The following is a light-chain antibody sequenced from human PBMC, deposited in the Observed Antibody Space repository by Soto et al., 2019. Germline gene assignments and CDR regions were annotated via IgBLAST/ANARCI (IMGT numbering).Light chain of an antibody. CDR1: QSVSSSY. J-gene: IGKJ2*01. CDR3: QQYANSPPMYT. Sequence: EIVLTQSPGTLSLSPRERATLSCRASQSVSSSYLAWYHQKPGQAPRLLIYGASSRATGIPDRFSGSGAGTDFTLTISRLEPEDFAVYYCQQYANSPPMYTFCQGTKREIK. CDR2: GAS. V-gene: IGKV3-20*01.